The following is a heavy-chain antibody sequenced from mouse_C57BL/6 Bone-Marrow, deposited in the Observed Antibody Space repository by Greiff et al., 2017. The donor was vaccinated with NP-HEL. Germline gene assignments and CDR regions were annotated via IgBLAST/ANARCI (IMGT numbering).Heavy chain of an antibody. V-gene: IGHV14-4*01. J-gene: IGHJ3*01. Sequence: EVQLQQSGAELVRPGASVKLSCTASGFNIKDDYMHWVKQRPEQGLEWIGWIDPENGDTEYASKFQGKATITADTSSNTAYLQLSSLTSEDTAVYYCTTPCGSSRAWFAYWGQGTLVTVSA. CDR3: TTPCGSSRAWFAY. CDR2: IDPENGDT. CDR1: GFNIKDDY. D-gene: IGHD1-1*01.